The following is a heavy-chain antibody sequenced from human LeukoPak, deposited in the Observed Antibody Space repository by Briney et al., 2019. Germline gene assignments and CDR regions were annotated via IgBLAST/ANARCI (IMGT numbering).Heavy chain of an antibody. J-gene: IGHJ4*02. CDR3: ASSEYSSSSIYFDY. D-gene: IGHD6-6*01. Sequence: SETLSLTCTVSGGSISSYYWSWIRQPPGKGLEWIGYIYYSGSTNYNPSLKSRVTISVDTSKNQFSLKLGSVTAADTAVYYCASSEYSSSSIYFDYWGQGTLVTVSS. CDR1: GGSISSYY. CDR2: IYYSGST. V-gene: IGHV4-59*01.